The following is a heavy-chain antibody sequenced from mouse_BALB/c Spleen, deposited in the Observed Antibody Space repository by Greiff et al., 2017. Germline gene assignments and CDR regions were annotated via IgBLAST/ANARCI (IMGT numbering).Heavy chain of an antibody. J-gene: IGHJ4*01. CDR1: GFNIKDTY. Sequence: EVQLQQSGAELVKPGASVKLSCTASGFNIKDTYMHWVKQRPEQGLEWIGRIDPANGNTKYDPKFQGKATITADTSSNTAYLQLSSLTSEDTAVYYCARSTTVVATRAMDYWGQGTSVTVSS. CDR2: IDPANGNT. D-gene: IGHD1-1*01. CDR3: ARSTTVVATRAMDY. V-gene: IGHV14-3*02.